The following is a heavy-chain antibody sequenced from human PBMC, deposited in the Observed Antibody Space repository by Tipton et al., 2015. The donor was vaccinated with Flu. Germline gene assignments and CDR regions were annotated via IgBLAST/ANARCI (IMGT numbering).Heavy chain of an antibody. CDR1: GYSLTSYP. V-gene: IGHV1-18*04. D-gene: IGHD2-2*01. CDR2: ISGYSSNA. Sequence: QLVQSGAEVKEPGASVKVSCKASGYSLTSYPISWVRQAPGQGLEWMGWISGYSSNANYAQNLQGRVTMTTDTSTNTAYMELRSLRSEDTAVYYCATVATAIVLVPDALTWGQGTLVTVSS. J-gene: IGHJ5*02. CDR3: ATVATAIVLVPDALT.